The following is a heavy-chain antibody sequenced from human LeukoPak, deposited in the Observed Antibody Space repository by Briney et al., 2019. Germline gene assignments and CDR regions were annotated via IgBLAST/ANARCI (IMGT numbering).Heavy chain of an antibody. CDR2: IYHSGGT. CDR3: AREGVGGNWFDP. J-gene: IGHJ5*02. D-gene: IGHD3-10*01. CDR1: GYSISSGYY. Sequence: PSETLSLTCTVSGYSISSGYYWGWIRQPPGKGLEWIGSIYHSGGTYYNPSLKSRVTISVDTSKNQFSLKLSSVTAADTAVYYCAREGVGGNWFDPWGQGTLVTVSS. V-gene: IGHV4-38-2*02.